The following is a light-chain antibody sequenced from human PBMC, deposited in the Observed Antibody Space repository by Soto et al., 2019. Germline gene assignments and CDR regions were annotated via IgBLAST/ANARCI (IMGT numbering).Light chain of an antibody. CDR2: EVN. V-gene: IGLV2-14*01. Sequence: QSALSQPASMSGSPGQSITIPCTGASSDIGLYNYVSWYQHHPGKAPKLLISEVNVRPSGLSDRFSASKAGNTASLTISGLQPEDEACYYCSSLSTTSTPIVFGSGTKVTVL. CDR1: SSDIGLYNY. CDR3: SSLSTTSTPIV. J-gene: IGLJ1*01.